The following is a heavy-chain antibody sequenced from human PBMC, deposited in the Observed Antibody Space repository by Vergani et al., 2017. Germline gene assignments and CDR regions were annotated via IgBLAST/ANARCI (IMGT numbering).Heavy chain of an antibody. CDR2: ISAYNGNT. CDR1: GYTFTSYG. CDR3: ARGYCSSTSCYMTGDY. J-gene: IGHJ4*02. Sequence: QVQLVQSGAEVKKPGASVKVSCKASGYTFTSYGISWVRQAPGQGLEWMGWISAYNGNTNYAQKLQGRVTMTRDTSISTAYMELSRLRSDDTAVYYCARGYCSSTSCYMTGDYWGQGTLVTVSS. D-gene: IGHD2-2*02. V-gene: IGHV1-18*01.